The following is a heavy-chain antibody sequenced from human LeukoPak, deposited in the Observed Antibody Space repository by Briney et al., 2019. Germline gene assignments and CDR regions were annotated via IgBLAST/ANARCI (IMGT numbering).Heavy chain of an antibody. CDR3: AKDRTGSWTFDY. CDR2: ISYGGTIK. D-gene: IGHD3/OR15-3a*01. J-gene: IGHJ4*02. CDR1: GFTFSGYS. Sequence: PGGSLRLSCAVSGFTFSGYSMHWVRQAPGKGLEWVAFISYGGTIKWYGDSVKGRFTISRDNSKNTLYLQMDSLRAEDTAVYYCAKDRTGSWTFDYWGQGTLVTVSS. V-gene: IGHV3-30*02.